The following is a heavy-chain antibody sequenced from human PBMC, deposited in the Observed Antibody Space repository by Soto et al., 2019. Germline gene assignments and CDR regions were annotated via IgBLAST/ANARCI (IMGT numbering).Heavy chain of an antibody. J-gene: IGHJ1*01. CDR3: AKDAHYDIVTGIEYFDH. Sequence: EVKLLESGGGLVQPGGSLKLSCAVSGFTFSSYAMSWVRQAPGKGLEWVSGISGTGRVTNYAESVKGRFTISRDNPKNTLYPEMKSLRVEDTAVYYCAKDAHYDIVTGIEYFDHWGQGTLVTVSS. D-gene: IGHD3-9*01. CDR1: GFTFSSYA. V-gene: IGHV3-23*01. CDR2: ISGTGRVT.